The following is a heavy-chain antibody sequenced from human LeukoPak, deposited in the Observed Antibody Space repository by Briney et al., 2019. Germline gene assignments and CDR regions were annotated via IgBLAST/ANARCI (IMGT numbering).Heavy chain of an antibody. Sequence: ASVKVSCKASGYSFTTYHIHWVRQAPGQGLEWMGIIKDSGTTIYPQKFQGRVTMTRDTSTSTVYMEVSSLRSEDTAVYYCARKRPHTFYFDYWGQGTLVTVSS. CDR1: GYSFTTYH. CDR2: IKDSGTT. CDR3: ARKRPHTFYFDY. J-gene: IGHJ4*02. V-gene: IGHV1-46*01.